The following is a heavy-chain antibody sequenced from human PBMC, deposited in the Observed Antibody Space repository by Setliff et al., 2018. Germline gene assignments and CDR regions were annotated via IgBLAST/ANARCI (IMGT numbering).Heavy chain of an antibody. CDR2: INPLSTAT. D-gene: IGHD5-12*01. CDR3: ARVARKSRPLSYFDK. Sequence: GASVKVSCKASGYTFTDYYIHWVRQAPGQGLEWMGWINPLSTATKYAQRFQDRAAMTRDTSMNTAYMELMRLTSDDTALYYCARVARKSRPLSYFDKWGQGTQVTVSS. CDR1: GYTFTDYY. J-gene: IGHJ4*02. V-gene: IGHV1-2*02.